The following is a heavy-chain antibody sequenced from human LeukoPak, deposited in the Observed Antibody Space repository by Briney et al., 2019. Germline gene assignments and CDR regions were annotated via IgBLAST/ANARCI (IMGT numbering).Heavy chain of an antibody. Sequence: GASVKASCKASGYTFTSYGISWVRQAPGQGLEWMGRIIPIFGIANYAQKFQGRVTITADKSTSTAYTELSSLRSEDTAVYYCARETDLGGYDLFDYWGQGTLVTVSS. CDR1: GYTFTSYG. CDR3: ARETDLGGYDLFDY. CDR2: IIPIFGIA. D-gene: IGHD5-12*01. V-gene: IGHV1-69*04. J-gene: IGHJ4*02.